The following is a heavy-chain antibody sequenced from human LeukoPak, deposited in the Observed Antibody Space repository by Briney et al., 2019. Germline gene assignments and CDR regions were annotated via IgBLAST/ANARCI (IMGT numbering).Heavy chain of an antibody. J-gene: IGHJ4*02. D-gene: IGHD3-3*01. CDR3: ASEEEYYDFWSGYYTSRSYFDY. Sequence: GGSLRLSCAASGFTFSSYAMNWVRQAPGKGLEWVSTISGSGSSTYYADSVKGRFTISRDNSKNTLYLQMNSLRAEDTAVYYCASEEEYYDFWSGYYTSRSYFDYWGQGTLVTVSS. CDR2: ISGSGSST. CDR1: GFTFSSYA. V-gene: IGHV3-23*01.